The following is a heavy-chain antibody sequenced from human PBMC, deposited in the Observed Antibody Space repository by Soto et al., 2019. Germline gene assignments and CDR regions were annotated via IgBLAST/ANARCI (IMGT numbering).Heavy chain of an antibody. D-gene: IGHD4-17*01. CDR3: ARASTVTSYGDFDY. CDR1: GGTFSSYA. CDR2: IIPIFGTA. V-gene: IGHV1-69*06. J-gene: IGHJ4*02. Sequence: KVSCKASGGTFSSYAISWVRQAPGQGLEWMGGIIPIFGTANYAQKFQGRVTITADKSTSTAYMELSSLRSEDTAVYYCARASTVTSYGDFDYWGQGTLVTVSS.